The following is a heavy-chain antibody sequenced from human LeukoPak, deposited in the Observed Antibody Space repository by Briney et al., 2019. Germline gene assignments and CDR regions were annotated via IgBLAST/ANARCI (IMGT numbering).Heavy chain of an antibody. Sequence: SETLSLTCTVSGGSISSGGYYWSWIRQPPGKGLEWIGYIYHSGSTYYNPSLKSRVTISVDTSKNQFSLKLSSVTAADTAVYYCAGTPLTTVTWVDYWGQGTLVTVSS. V-gene: IGHV4-30-2*01. J-gene: IGHJ4*02. CDR2: IYHSGST. CDR3: AGTPLTTVTWVDY. CDR1: GGSISSGGYY. D-gene: IGHD4-17*01.